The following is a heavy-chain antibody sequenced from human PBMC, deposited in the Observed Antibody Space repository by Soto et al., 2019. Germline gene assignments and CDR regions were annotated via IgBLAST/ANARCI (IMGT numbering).Heavy chain of an antibody. Sequence: SENLSLTCAVSDGSSSSGIWWSWVRQPPGKGLEWIGEIFQSGSTHYNPSLKSRVTISLDNSQNQFSLKLTSVTAADTAVYYCATYQPDTGYRFDYWGQGTRVTVSS. CDR3: ATYQPDTGYRFDY. CDR1: DGSSSSGIW. D-gene: IGHD5-18*01. CDR2: IFQSGST. V-gene: IGHV4-4*02. J-gene: IGHJ4*02.